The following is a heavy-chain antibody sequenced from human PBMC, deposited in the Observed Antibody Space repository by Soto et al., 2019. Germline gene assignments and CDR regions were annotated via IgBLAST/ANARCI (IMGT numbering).Heavy chain of an antibody. CDR3: ARGGDCSGGSCYWNYYYYGMDV. CDR1: GYTFTSYG. D-gene: IGHD2-15*01. CDR2: ISAYNGNT. Sequence: ASVKVSCKASGYTFTSYGISWVRQAPGQGLEWMGWISAYNGNTNYAQKLQGRVTMTTDTSTSTAYMELRSLRSDDTAVYYCARGGDCSGGSCYWNYYYYGMDVWGQGTTVTVSS. V-gene: IGHV1-18*04. J-gene: IGHJ6*02.